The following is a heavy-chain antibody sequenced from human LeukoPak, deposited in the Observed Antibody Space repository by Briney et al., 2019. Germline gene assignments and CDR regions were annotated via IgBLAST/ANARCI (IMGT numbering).Heavy chain of an antibody. Sequence: GGSLRLSCEASGFTFSRYWMAWVRQAPGKEPEWVANMRQDGGEIYYVDSVKGRFTISRDNAKNTLYLQMNSLRGEDTAVYYCAREGMALVNFDYWGQGTLVTVSS. D-gene: IGHD4-23*01. CDR2: MRQDGGEI. CDR1: GFTFSRYW. V-gene: IGHV3-7*01. CDR3: AREGMALVNFDY. J-gene: IGHJ4*02.